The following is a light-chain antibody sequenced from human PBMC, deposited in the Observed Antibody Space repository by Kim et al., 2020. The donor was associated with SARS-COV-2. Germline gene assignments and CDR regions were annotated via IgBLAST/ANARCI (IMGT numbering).Light chain of an antibody. Sequence: GQSCTISCRGASSGVGGYNHVSWYQQHPGKAPKLMIYDVSQWPSGVSNRFSGSKSGNTASLTISWLQAEDEADYYCSSLTSSITYVFGTGTKVTVL. CDR1: SSGVGGYNH. J-gene: IGLJ1*01. V-gene: IGLV2-14*04. CDR3: SSLTSSITYV. CDR2: DVS.